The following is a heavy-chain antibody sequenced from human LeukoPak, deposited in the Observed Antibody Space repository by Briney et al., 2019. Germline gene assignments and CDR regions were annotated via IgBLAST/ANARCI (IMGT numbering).Heavy chain of an antibody. V-gene: IGHV4-39*01. Sequence: SETLSLTCNVSGGSISSTSYYWGWIRQPPGKGLEWIVSIYYSGTTYYSPSLKSRVTISVHTSKNQFSLRLSSVTAADTAVYYCARQQCNGGSCYSRAIWFDPWGQGTLATVSS. J-gene: IGHJ5*02. CDR1: GGSISSTSYY. CDR3: ARQQCNGGSCYSRAIWFDP. D-gene: IGHD2-15*01. CDR2: IYYSGTT.